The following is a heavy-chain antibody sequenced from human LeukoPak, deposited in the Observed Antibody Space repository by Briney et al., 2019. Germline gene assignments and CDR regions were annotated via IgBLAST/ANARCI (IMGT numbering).Heavy chain of an antibody. J-gene: IGHJ4*02. V-gene: IGHV3-48*02. D-gene: IGHD6-13*01. CDR2: ISSSSSTI. CDR1: GFTFSSYS. Sequence: GGSLRLSCAASGFTFSSYSINWVRQAPGKGLEWVSYISSSSSTIYYADSVKGRFTISRDNAKNSLYRQMNSLRDEDTAVYYCARGPMYSSRFAGDYWGQGTLVTVSS. CDR3: ARGPMYSSRFAGDY.